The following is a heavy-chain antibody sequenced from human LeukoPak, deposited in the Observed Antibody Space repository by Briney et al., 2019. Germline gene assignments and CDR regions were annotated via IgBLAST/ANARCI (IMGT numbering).Heavy chain of an antibody. J-gene: IGHJ5*02. D-gene: IGHD5-18*01. CDR1: GGSISSYY. V-gene: IGHV4-59*12. Sequence: SETLSLTCTVSGGSISSYYWNWIRQPPGKGLEWIGYIYYSGSINYNPALKSRVSMSVDTSKNQFSLKLSSVTAADTAVYYCARGGGYSYWNWFDPWGQGTLITVSS. CDR2: IYYSGSI. CDR3: ARGGGYSYWNWFDP.